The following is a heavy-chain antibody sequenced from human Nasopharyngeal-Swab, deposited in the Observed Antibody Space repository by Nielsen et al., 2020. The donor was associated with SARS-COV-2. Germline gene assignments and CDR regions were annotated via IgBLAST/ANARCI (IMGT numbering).Heavy chain of an antibody. J-gene: IGHJ3*02. V-gene: IGHV3-9*01. Sequence: GGSLRLSCAASGFTFDDYAMHWVRQAPGKGLEWVSGINWNSLNIDYADSVKGRFTISRDNAKNSLYLQMDSLGVEDTALYFCAKDSADDISGFEVLHVFDTWGQGTMVTVSS. CDR1: GFTFDDYA. CDR2: INWNSLNI. D-gene: IGHD3-22*01. CDR3: AKDSADDISGFEVLHVFDT.